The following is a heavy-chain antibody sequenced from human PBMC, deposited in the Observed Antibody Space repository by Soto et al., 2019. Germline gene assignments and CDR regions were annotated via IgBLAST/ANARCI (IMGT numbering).Heavy chain of an antibody. CDR3: ARPRGIAVVDAFDI. CDR2: ISYDGSNK. D-gene: IGHD6-19*01. J-gene: IGHJ3*02. V-gene: IGHV3-30-3*01. CDR1: GFTFSSYA. Sequence: GGSLRLSCAASGFTFSSYAMSWVRQAPGKGLEWVAVISYDGSNKYYADSVKGRFTISRDNSKNTLYLQMNSLRAEDTAVYYCARPRGIAVVDAFDIWGQGTMVTVSS.